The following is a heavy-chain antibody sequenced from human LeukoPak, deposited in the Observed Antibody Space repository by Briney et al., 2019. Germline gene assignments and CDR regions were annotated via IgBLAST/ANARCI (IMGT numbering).Heavy chain of an antibody. Sequence: QPGGSLRFSCAASGFTFSSYWMHRVRQAPGKGLVWVSRINSDGSSTSYADSVKGRFTISRDNAKNTLYLQMNSLRAEDTAVYYCARAQYSYGHYYFDYWGQGTLVTVSS. CDR2: INSDGSST. V-gene: IGHV3-74*01. J-gene: IGHJ4*02. CDR3: ARAQYSYGHYYFDY. CDR1: GFTFSSYW. D-gene: IGHD5-18*01.